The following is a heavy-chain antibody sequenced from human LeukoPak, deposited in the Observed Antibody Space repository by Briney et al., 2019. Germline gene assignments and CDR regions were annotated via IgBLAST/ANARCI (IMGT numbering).Heavy chain of an antibody. CDR2: IYYSGCT. Sequence: SETLSLTCTVSGGSISSSSYYWGWIRQPPGKGLEWIGSIYYSGCTYYNPSLKSRVTISVDTSKNQFSLKLSSVTAADTAVYYCARDRVLGRYFDYWGQGTLVTVSS. J-gene: IGHJ4*02. CDR3: ARDRVLGRYFDY. CDR1: GGSISSSSYY. V-gene: IGHV4-39*07. D-gene: IGHD6-6*01.